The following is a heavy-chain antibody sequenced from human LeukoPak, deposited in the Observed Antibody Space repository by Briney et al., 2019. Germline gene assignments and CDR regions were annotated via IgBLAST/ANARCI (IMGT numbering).Heavy chain of an antibody. V-gene: IGHV3-30-3*01. J-gene: IGHJ4*02. CDR3: ARGTTLGDDYFDY. CDR1: GFTFSSYA. D-gene: IGHD2/OR15-2a*01. Sequence: QSGGSLRLSCAASGFTFSSYAMHWVRQAPGKGLEWVAVISYDGSNKYYADSVKGRFTISRDNSKNTLYLQMNSLRAEDTAVYYCARGTTLGDDYFDYWGQGTLVTVSS. CDR2: ISYDGSNK.